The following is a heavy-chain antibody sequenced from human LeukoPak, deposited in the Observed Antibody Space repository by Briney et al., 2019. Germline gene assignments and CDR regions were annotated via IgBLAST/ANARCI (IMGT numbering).Heavy chain of an antibody. D-gene: IGHD3-16*01. CDR2: VGGSGGDT. CDR1: GFTFRSYA. J-gene: IGHJ4*02. V-gene: IGHV3-23*01. Sequence: GGSLRLSCAASGFTFRSYAMSWVREAPGKGLEWVSAVGGSGGDTYYADSVKGRFTISRDNSKNTVYLQMNSLRAEDTAIYYCAKDIGGSGAYWGQGTLVTVSS. CDR3: AKDIGGSGAY.